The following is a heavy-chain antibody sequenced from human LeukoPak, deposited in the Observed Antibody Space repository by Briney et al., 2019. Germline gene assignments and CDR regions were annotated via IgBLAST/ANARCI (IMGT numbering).Heavy chain of an antibody. CDR2: IHISGRT. Sequence: PSETLSLTCTVSGGSISTYYWSWIRQPPGKGLEWIGYIHISGRTNYNPSLKSRVTISVDTSDNQFSLKLSSATAADTAVYYCARQGDYVGNWFDPWGQGTLVTVSP. CDR1: GGSISTYY. V-gene: IGHV4-59*08. D-gene: IGHD4-23*01. CDR3: ARQGDYVGNWFDP. J-gene: IGHJ5*02.